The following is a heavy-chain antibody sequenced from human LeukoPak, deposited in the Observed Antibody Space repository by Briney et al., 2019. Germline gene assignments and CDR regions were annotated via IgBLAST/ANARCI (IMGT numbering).Heavy chain of an antibody. D-gene: IGHD2-8*02. CDR1: GFTFSNAW. CDR3: AKYLWSYFYYGMDV. CDR2: ISGSGRST. J-gene: IGHJ6*02. V-gene: IGHV3-23*01. Sequence: PGGSLRLSCAASGFTFSNAWMSWVRQAPGKGLEWVSTISGSGRSTYSADSVKGRFTISRDNFKNTLYLQMNSLRAEDTAVYYCAKYLWSYFYYGMDVWGQGTTVTVSS.